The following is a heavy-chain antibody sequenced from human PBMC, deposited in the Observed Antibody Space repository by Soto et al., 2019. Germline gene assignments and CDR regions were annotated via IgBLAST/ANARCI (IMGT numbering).Heavy chain of an antibody. D-gene: IGHD3-9*01. J-gene: IGHJ4*02. CDR2: INHSGST. Sequence: SETLSLTCAVYGGSFSGYYWSWIRQPPGKGLEWIGEINHSGSTNYNPSLKSRVTISVDTSKNQFSLKLSSVTAADTAVYYCARAASYYDILTGYYTKYYFDYWGQGTLVTVSS. V-gene: IGHV4-34*01. CDR1: GGSFSGYY. CDR3: ARAASYYDILTGYYTKYYFDY.